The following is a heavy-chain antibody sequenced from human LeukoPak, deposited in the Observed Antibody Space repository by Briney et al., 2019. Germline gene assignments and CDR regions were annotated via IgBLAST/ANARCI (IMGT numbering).Heavy chain of an antibody. CDR2: ISSGSESST. J-gene: IGHJ4*02. D-gene: IGHD6-13*01. CDR1: GFTFSSYS. Sequence: GGSLRLSCAASGFTFSSYSMNWVRQVPGKGLEWVSNISSGSESSTYYADSVKGRFTISRDNAKNSLYLQMNSLRDEDTAVYYCAREYSSSYYFDYWGQGTLVTVSS. CDR3: AREYSSSYYFDY. V-gene: IGHV3-48*02.